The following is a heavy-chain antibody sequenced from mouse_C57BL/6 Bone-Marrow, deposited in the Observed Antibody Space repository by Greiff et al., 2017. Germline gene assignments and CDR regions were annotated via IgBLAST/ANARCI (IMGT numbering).Heavy chain of an antibody. V-gene: IGHV5-16*01. D-gene: IGHD1-1*01. CDR3: ERDSCYYAMDY. CDR2: INYDGSST. Sequence: EVQLVESEGGLVQPGSSMKLSCTASGFTFSDYYMAWVRQVPEKGLEWVANINYDGSSTYYLDSLKSRFIIARDNAKNILYLQMSRLKSEDTATYDCERDSCYYAMDYWGQGTSVTVSS. CDR1: GFTFSDYY. J-gene: IGHJ4*01.